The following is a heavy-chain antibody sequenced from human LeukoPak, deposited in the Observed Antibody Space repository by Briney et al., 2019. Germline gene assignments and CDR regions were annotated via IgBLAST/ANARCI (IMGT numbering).Heavy chain of an antibody. J-gene: IGHJ5*02. CDR3: VRAPFGGLGEFATNWFDP. CDR1: GFTFSTYS. CDR2: INDSGST. V-gene: IGHV4-34*08. D-gene: IGHD3-16*01. Sequence: GSLRLSCAASGFTFSTYSMNWIRQSPGKGLEWIGEINDSGSTNYNPSLQSRVTISVDTSKNQFSLKLSSVTAADTAVYYCVRAPFGGLGEFATNWFDPWGQGTLVTVSS.